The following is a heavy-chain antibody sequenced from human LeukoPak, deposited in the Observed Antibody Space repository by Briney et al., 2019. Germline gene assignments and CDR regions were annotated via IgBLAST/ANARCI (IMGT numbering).Heavy chain of an antibody. CDR2: INPSGGNT. J-gene: IGHJ5*02. CDR1: GYTFTSYY. CDR3: ARALPHRRLMDTTMEQHWFDP. Sequence: GASVNVSCKASGYTFTSYYMHWVRQAPGQGLEWKGIINPSGGNTNYAQKFQGRVTMTRDMSTSTVYMELSSLRSEDTAMYYCARALPHRRLMDTTMEQHWFDPWGQGTLVTVSS. V-gene: IGHV1-46*01. D-gene: IGHD5-18*01.